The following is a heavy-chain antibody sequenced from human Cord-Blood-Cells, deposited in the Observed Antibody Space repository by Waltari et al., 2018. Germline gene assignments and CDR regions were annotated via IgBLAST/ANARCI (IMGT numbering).Heavy chain of an antibody. Sequence: QVQLVQSGAEVKKPGASVKVSCKASGYTFTSYGISWVRQAPGQGLEWMGWISAFNGNTNSPQKHQGRVTMTTDTSTGTAYMGLRSLRSDDTAVYYCARDGLRITIFGVVINWFDPWGQGTLVTVSS. CDR3: ARDGLRITIFGVVINWFDP. V-gene: IGHV1-18*01. J-gene: IGHJ5*02. D-gene: IGHD3-3*01. CDR2: ISAFNGNT. CDR1: GYTFTSYG.